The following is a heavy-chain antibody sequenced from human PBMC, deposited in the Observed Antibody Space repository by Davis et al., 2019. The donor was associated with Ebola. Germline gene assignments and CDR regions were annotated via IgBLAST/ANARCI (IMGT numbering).Heavy chain of an antibody. CDR1: GFSFSNYA. V-gene: IGHV3-30*04. J-gene: IGHJ6*03. CDR3: ARGIQDYSGFWSIYVGDYMAV. CDR2: ISYDAMNQ. D-gene: IGHD3-3*01. Sequence: GGSLRLSCAASGFSFSNYAMHWVRQAPGKGLEWVAVISYDAMNQYYADSVKGRFTISRDNSKNTLYLRMNSLRTEDTAVYYCARGIQDYSGFWSIYVGDYMAVWGDGTTVIVS.